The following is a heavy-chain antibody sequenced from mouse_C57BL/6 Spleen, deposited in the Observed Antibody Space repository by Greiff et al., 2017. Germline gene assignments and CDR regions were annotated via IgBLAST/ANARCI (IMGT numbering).Heavy chain of an antibody. CDR3: ARNDGYSWFAY. CDR2: SSSGSSTI. CDR1: GFTFSDYG. Sequence: EVQLVESGGGLVKPGGSLKLSCAASGFTFSDYGMHWVRQAPEKGLEWVAYSSSGSSTIYYADTVKGRFTISRDNAKNTLFLQMTSLRSEDTAMYYCARNDGYSWFAYWGQGTLVTVSA. D-gene: IGHD2-3*01. V-gene: IGHV5-17*01. J-gene: IGHJ3*01.